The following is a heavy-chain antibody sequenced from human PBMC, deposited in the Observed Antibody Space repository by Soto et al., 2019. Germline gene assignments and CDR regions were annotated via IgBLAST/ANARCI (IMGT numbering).Heavy chain of an antibody. CDR3: ARGFSNSVTTRFDS. CDR1: GESFGAYY. Sequence: VHLQQWGAGLLRPSETLSLTCTVSGESFGAYYWSWIRQSPGKGLEWIGEVYHSGDTKYNPSLTSRVTISEAPSKNQFSLRMTSMTAADTGVYYCARGFSNSVTTRFDSWGQGTLVTVSS. CDR2: VYHSGDT. D-gene: IGHD4-17*01. V-gene: IGHV4-34*01. J-gene: IGHJ4*02.